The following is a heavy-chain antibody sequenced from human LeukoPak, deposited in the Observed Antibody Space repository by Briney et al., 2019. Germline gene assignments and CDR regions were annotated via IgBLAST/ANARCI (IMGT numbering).Heavy chain of an antibody. D-gene: IGHD5-18*01. CDR1: GFTFSSYG. CDR2: ISYDGGMK. Sequence: PGGSLRLSCAASGFTFSSYGMNWARQAPGKGLEWVAVISYDGGMKTYADSVKGRFTISRDNSKNTLYLQMNSLRAEDTAVYYCAKDFRGYNYGYCFDYWGQGSLVTVSS. V-gene: IGHV3-30*18. CDR3: AKDFRGYNYGYCFDY. J-gene: IGHJ4*02.